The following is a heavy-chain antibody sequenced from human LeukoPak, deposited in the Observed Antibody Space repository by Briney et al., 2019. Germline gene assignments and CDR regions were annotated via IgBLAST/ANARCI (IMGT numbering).Heavy chain of an antibody. D-gene: IGHD5-12*01. J-gene: IGHJ5*02. CDR3: AKVRGGYDAAGWFDP. Sequence: GGSLRLSCAASGFTFSSYAMSWVRQAPGKELEWVSAISGSGGSTYYADSVKGRFTISRDNSKNTLYLQMNSLRAEDTAVYYCAKVRGGYDAAGWFDPWGQGTLVTVSS. CDR2: ISGSGGST. CDR1: GFTFSSYA. V-gene: IGHV3-23*01.